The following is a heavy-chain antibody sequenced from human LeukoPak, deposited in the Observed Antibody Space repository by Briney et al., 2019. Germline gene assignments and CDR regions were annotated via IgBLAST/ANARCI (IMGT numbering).Heavy chain of an antibody. CDR3: AKEGEDWYSSGWFSYYYGMDV. J-gene: IGHJ6*02. CDR1: GGSISSYY. CDR2: IYTSGST. D-gene: IGHD6-19*01. V-gene: IGHV4-4*07. Sequence: SETLSLTCTVSGGSISSYYWSWIRQPAGKGLEWIGRIYTSGSTNYNPSLKSRVTMSVDTSKNQFSLKLSSVTAEDTAVYYCAKEGEDWYSSGWFSYYYGMDVWGQGTTVTASS.